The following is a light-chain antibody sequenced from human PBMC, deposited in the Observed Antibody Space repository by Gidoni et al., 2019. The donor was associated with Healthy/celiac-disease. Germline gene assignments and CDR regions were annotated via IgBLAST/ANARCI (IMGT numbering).Light chain of an antibody. Sequence: SALTQPAPEASSPGPSLTISCTGTTSDVGGYNYVSWYQQHPGKAPKLMIYEVSNRPSGVSNRFSGSKSGNTASLTISGLQAEDEADYYCSSYTSSSTLGVFGGGTKLTVL. CDR3: SSYTSSSTLGV. CDR1: TSDVGGYNY. V-gene: IGLV2-14*01. CDR2: EVS. J-gene: IGLJ2*01.